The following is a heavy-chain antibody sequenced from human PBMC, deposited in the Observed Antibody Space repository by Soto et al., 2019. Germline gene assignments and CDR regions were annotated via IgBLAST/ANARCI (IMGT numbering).Heavy chain of an antibody. CDR1: GFTFSSYW. J-gene: IGHJ3*01. CDR2: IKPDGSDK. D-gene: IGHD3-3*01. Sequence: PGGSLRLSCAASGFTFSSYWMTWVRQAPGKGLEFLATIKPDGSDKYYVDSVRCRFTISRDNAKNSLSLQMNSLRAEDTALYYCATDLNWSGTWGQGTMVTVSS. CDR3: ATDLNWSGT. V-gene: IGHV3-7*01.